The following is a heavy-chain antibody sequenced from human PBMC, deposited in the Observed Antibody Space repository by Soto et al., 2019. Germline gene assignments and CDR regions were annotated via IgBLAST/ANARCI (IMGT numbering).Heavy chain of an antibody. D-gene: IGHD3-9*01. Sequence: QLGGSLRLSCAASGFTFSSYWMSWVRQAPGKGLEWVANIKQDGSEKYYVDSVKGRFTISRDNAKNSLYLQMNSLRAEDTAVYYCARETSPDILTGYGYLPTFDYWGQGTLVTVSS. V-gene: IGHV3-7*01. CDR1: GFTFSSYW. J-gene: IGHJ4*02. CDR2: IKQDGSEK. CDR3: ARETSPDILTGYGYLPTFDY.